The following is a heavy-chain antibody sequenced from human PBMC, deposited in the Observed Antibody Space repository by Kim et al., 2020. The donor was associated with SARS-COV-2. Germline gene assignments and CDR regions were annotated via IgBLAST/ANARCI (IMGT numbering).Heavy chain of an antibody. V-gene: IGHV1-3*01. CDR2: INAGNGNT. CDR1: GYTFTSYA. J-gene: IGHJ4*02. CDR3: ARGGIAVAGVQLPPGD. Sequence: ASVKVSCKASGYTFTSYAMHWVRQAPGQRLEWMGWINAGNGNTKYSQKFQGRVTITRDTSASTAYMELSSLRSEDTAVYYCARGGIAVAGVQLPPGDWGQGTLVTVSS. D-gene: IGHD6-19*01.